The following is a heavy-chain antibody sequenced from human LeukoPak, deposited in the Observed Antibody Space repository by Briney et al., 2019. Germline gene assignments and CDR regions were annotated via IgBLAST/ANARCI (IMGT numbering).Heavy chain of an antibody. V-gene: IGHV3-30-3*01. CDR2: ISYDGSNK. CDR3: ASQATIVGATLGDY. D-gene: IGHD1-26*01. Sequence: GGSLRLSCAASGFTFSSYAMHWVRQAPGKGLEWVAVISYDGSNKYYADSVKGRFTISRDNSKNTLYLQMSSLRAEDTAVYYCASQATIVGATLGDYWGQGTLVTVSS. CDR1: GFTFSSYA. J-gene: IGHJ4*02.